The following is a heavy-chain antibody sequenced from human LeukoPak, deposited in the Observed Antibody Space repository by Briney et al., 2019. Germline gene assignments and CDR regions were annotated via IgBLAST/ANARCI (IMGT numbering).Heavy chain of an antibody. J-gene: IGHJ4*02. CDR3: ARDREGYYDFWSGYYSYYFDY. D-gene: IGHD3-3*01. CDR1: GYTFTSYA. V-gene: IGHV7-4-1*02. Sequence: GASVKVSCKASGYTFTSYAMNWVRQAPGQGLEWMGWINTNTGNPTYAQGFTGRFVFSLDTSVSTAYLQISSLKAEDTAVYYCARDREGYYDFWSGYYSYYFDYWGQGTLVTVSS. CDR2: INTNTGNP.